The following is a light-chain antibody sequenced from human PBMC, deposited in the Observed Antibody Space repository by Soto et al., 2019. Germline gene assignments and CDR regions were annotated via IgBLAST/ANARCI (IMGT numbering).Light chain of an antibody. Sequence: DIVMTQSPDSLAVSLGERVTMNCKSSQSVLYSSNNKNYLAWYQQKPGQPPKLLIYWASTRESGVPDRFSGSGSGTDFTLTISSLQAEDVAVYYCQQYYSTPGTFGQGTKVEIK. CDR1: QSVLYSSNNKNY. CDR3: QQYYSTPGT. V-gene: IGKV4-1*01. J-gene: IGKJ1*01. CDR2: WAS.